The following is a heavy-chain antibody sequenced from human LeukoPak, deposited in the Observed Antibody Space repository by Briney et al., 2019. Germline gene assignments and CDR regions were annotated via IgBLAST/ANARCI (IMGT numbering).Heavy chain of an antibody. Sequence: SVKVSCKASGGTFSSYAWVRQAPGQGLEWMGGIIPMFGTAKYAQKFQGRVTITADESTSTAYMELSSLRSEDTAVYYCARGASMVTVFDYWGQGTLVTVSS. CDR1: GGTFSSYA. CDR3: ARGASMVTVFDY. CDR2: IIPMFGTA. V-gene: IGHV1-69*13. D-gene: IGHD5-18*01. J-gene: IGHJ4*02.